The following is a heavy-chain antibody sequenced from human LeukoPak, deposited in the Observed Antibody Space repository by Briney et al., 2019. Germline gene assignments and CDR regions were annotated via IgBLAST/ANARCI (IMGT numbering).Heavy chain of an antibody. Sequence: GGSLRLSCSASGFTFNIYDMNWVRQAPGKGLEWVSYISSSGLTIYYADSVKGRFTIPRDNAKNSLYLQMNSLRVEDTAVYYCARGIGATGLYFDYWGQGTLVTVSS. J-gene: IGHJ4*02. V-gene: IGHV3-48*03. CDR1: GFTFNIYD. CDR3: ARGIGATGLYFDY. CDR2: ISSSGLTI. D-gene: IGHD6-13*01.